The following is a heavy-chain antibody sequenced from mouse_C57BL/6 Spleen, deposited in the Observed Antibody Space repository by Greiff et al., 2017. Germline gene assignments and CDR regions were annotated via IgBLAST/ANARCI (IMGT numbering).Heavy chain of an antibody. Sequence: EVKLVESGPGLAKPSQTLSLPCSVTGYSITSDYWNWIRKFPGNKLEYMGYISYSGSTYYNPSLKSRISITRDTSKNQYYLQLNSVTTEYTATYYCARFDWRNWYFDVWGTGTTVTVSS. CDR1: GYSITSDY. J-gene: IGHJ1*03. CDR3: ARFDWRNWYFDV. D-gene: IGHD2-13*01. CDR2: ISYSGST. V-gene: IGHV3-8*01.